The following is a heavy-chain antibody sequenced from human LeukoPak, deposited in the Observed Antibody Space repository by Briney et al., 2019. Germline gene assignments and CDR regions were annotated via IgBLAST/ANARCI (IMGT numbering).Heavy chain of an antibody. CDR3: ARVANYYDSSGYYY. D-gene: IGHD3-22*01. V-gene: IGHV1-2*02. J-gene: IGHJ4*02. CDR1: GYTFTGYC. CDR2: INPNSGGT. Sequence: ASVKVSCKASGYTFTGYCMHWVRQAPGQGLEWMGWINPNSGGTNYAQKFQGRVTMTRDTSISTAYMELSRLRSDDTAVYYCARVANYYDSSGYYYWGQGTLVTVSS.